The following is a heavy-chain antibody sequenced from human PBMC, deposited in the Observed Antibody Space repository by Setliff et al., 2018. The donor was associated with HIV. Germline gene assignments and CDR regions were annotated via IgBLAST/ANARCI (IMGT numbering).Heavy chain of an antibody. CDR2: MNPNSGNT. CDR1: GYTFTSYD. J-gene: IGHJ4*02. V-gene: IGHV1-8*01. CDR3: ATYHYYDSSAYFIDLYYFDY. D-gene: IGHD3-22*01. Sequence: ASVKVSCKASGYTFTSYDINWVRQATGQGLEWMGWMNPNSGNTGYAQKFQGRVTITRNTSISTAYMELSSLRSEDTAVYYCATYHYYDSSAYFIDLYYFDYWGQGTLVTVSS.